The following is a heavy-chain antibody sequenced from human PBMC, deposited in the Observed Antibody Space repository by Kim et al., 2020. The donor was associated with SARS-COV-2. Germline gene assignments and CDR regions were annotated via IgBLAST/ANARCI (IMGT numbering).Heavy chain of an antibody. CDR3: ARAALWFGELTYYYYGMDV. CDR1: GGSFSGYY. D-gene: IGHD3-10*01. V-gene: IGHV4-34*01. Sequence: SETLSLTCAVYGGSFSGYYWSWIRQPPGKGLEWIGEINHSGSTNYNPSLKSRVTISVDTSKNQFSLKLSSVTAADTAVYYCARAALWFGELTYYYYGMDVWGQGTTVTVSS. CDR2: INHSGST. J-gene: IGHJ6*02.